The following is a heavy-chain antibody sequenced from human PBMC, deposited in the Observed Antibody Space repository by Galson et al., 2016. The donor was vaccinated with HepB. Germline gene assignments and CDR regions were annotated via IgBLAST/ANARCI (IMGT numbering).Heavy chain of an antibody. CDR1: GFTFSEHN. D-gene: IGHD1-7*01. CDR2: ISTNGHIT. V-gene: IGHV3-64*04. CDR3: ARDLKLSADS. Sequence: SLRLSCAGSGFTFSEHNIHWVRQAPGKGLEYVSGISTNGHITWYADSVKGRFTISRDNAKKTLYLQMNSLRPEDTAVYHCARDLKLSADSWGKGTLVTVSS. J-gene: IGHJ4*02.